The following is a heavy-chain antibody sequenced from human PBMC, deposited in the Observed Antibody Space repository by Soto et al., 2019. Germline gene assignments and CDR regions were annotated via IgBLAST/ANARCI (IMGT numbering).Heavy chain of an antibody. D-gene: IGHD3-10*01. V-gene: IGHV4-4*07. CDR1: GGSISSNY. J-gene: IGHJ4*02. CDR3: ARDYYGSGSLFDY. Sequence: SETLSLTCTVSGGSISSNYWSWIRQSAEKGLEWIGRIYFTGITNYNPSLKSRVNMSIDTSKNQFSLKLSSVTAADTAVYYSARDYYGSGSLFDYWGQGTLVTVSS. CDR2: IYFTGIT.